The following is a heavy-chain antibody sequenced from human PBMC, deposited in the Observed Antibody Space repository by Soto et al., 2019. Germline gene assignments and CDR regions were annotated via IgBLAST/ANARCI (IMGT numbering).Heavy chain of an antibody. D-gene: IGHD6-6*01. CDR1: GYTFTGYY. V-gene: IGHV1-2*04. CDR2: INPNSGGT. J-gene: IGHJ6*02. Sequence: GASVKVSCKASGYTFTGYYMHWVRQAPGQGLEWMGWINPNSGGTNYAQKFQGWVTMTRDTSISTAYMELSRLRSDDTAVYYCARALGQLAGGNYYSYYGMDAWGQGTTVTVSS. CDR3: ARALGQLAGGNYYSYYGMDA.